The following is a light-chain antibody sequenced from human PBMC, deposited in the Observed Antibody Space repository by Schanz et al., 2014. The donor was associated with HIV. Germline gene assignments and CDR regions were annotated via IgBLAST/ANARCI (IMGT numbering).Light chain of an antibody. CDR3: CSYAGSYTFVL. CDR2: DVS. CDR1: DLDVGKYSY. Sequence: QSVLTQPASVSGSPGQSITISCTGTDLDVGKYSYVAWYQQPPGKAPKVVLYDVSKRPSGISNRFSGFKSGNTASLTISGLQTEDEADYYCCSYAGSYTFVLFGGGTKLTVL. J-gene: IGLJ2*01. V-gene: IGLV2-14*03.